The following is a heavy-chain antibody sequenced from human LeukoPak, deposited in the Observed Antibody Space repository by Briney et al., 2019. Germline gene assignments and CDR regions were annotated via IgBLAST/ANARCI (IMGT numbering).Heavy chain of an antibody. J-gene: IGHJ4*02. CDR3: ARRPTGDPKFDY. D-gene: IGHD7-27*01. CDR2: IYSSGST. V-gene: IGHV4-59*08. CDR1: GGSISNYF. Sequence: KPSETLSRTCSVSGGSISNYFWTWIRQPPGKGLEWIGYIYSSGSTYYNPSLKSRVTISVDTSKNRFSLKLSTVTAADTAVYYCARRPTGDPKFDYWGQGTLVTVSS.